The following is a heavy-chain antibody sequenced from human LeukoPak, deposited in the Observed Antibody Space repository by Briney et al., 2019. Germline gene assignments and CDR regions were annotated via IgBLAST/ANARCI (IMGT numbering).Heavy chain of an antibody. CDR1: GYTFTSYY. CDR2: INPSGGST. V-gene: IGHV1-46*01. D-gene: IGHD4-17*01. J-gene: IGHJ4*02. Sequence: ASVKVSCKASGYTFTSYYMHWVRQAPGQGLEWMGIINPSGGSTSYAQKFQGRVTMTWDTSTSTVYMELSSLRSEYTAVYYCARGDYGDDFDYWGQGTLVTVSS. CDR3: ARGDYGDDFDY.